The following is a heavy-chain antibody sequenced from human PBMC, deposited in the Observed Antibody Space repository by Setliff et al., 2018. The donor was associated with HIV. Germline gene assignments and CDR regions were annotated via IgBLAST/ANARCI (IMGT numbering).Heavy chain of an antibody. Sequence: SVKVSCKASGGTFSNYAISWVRQAPGQGLEWMGGIIPLFGAAKYAQKFQGRVTITADESRSTAYMELSGLRSEDTAVYYCAIDVIGGWLRPMPDYWGPGTQVTVSS. D-gene: IGHD5-12*01. CDR3: AIDVIGGWLRPMPDY. CDR2: IIPLFGAA. V-gene: IGHV1-69*13. CDR1: GGTFSNYA. J-gene: IGHJ4*02.